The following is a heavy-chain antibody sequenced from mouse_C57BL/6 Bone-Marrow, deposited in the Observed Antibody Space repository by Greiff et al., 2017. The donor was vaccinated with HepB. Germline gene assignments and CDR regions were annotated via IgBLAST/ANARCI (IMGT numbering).Heavy chain of an antibody. CDR2: INPYNGGT. CDR1: GYTFTDYY. CDR3: ARWIITTVVPGADY. V-gene: IGHV1-19*01. J-gene: IGHJ4*01. D-gene: IGHD1-1*01. Sequence: EVQGVESGPVLVKPGASVKMSCKASGYTFTDYYMNWVKQSHGKSLEWIGVINPYNGGTSYNQKFKGKATLTVDKSSSTAYMELNSLTSEDSAVYYCARWIITTVVPGADYWGQGTSVTVSS.